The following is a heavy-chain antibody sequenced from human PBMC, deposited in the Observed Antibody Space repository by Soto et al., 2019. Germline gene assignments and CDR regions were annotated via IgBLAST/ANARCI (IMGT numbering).Heavy chain of an antibody. J-gene: IGHJ6*02. V-gene: IGHV1-69*13. CDR1: GGTFSSYA. CDR3: ARRMVLRFLETSTYYYGMDV. Sequence: VKVSCKASGGTFSSYAISWGRQAPGQGLEWMGGIIPIFGTANYAQKFQGRVTITADESTSTAYMELSSLRSEDTAVYYCARRMVLRFLETSTYYYGMDVWGQGTTVTVSS. D-gene: IGHD3-3*01. CDR2: IIPIFGTA.